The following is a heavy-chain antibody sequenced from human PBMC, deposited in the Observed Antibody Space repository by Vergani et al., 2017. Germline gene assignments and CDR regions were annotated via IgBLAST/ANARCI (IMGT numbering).Heavy chain of an antibody. Sequence: EVQLLESGGDLVQPGGSLRLSCTASGFIFSTYAMSWVRQAPGKGLEWVSGLSSSRALTYYADSVKGRVTISRDNSKNTLYRRMNSLRVEDTAVYYCARAYGRYDGFDYWGQRTLVTVSS. CDR1: GFIFSTYA. D-gene: IGHD3-16*01. CDR2: LSSSRALT. J-gene: IGHJ4*01. V-gene: IGHV3-23*01. CDR3: ARAYGRYDGFDY.